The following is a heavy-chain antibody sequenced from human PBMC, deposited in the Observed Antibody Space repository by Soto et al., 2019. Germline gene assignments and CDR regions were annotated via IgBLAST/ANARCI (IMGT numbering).Heavy chain of an antibody. V-gene: IGHV4-4*07. CDR3: ARGEFGGIVT. D-gene: IGHD3-16*01. Sequence: QVQLQESGPGLVKPSETLSLTCSVSGGSVSVYYWSWIRQPAGKGLEWIGRIYNNGRSTNYNPSPKRRVTMSVDTCTNQVSLKMRFGTAADTAVYFCARGEFGGIVTWGQGTLVTVSS. CDR1: GGSVSVYY. J-gene: IGHJ5*02. CDR2: IYNNGRST.